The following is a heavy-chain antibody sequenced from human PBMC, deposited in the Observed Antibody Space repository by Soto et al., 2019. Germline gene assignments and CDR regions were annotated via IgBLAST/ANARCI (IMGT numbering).Heavy chain of an antibody. V-gene: IGHV4-59*08. CDR3: GAYDSGGYI. J-gene: IGHJ4*02. CDR2: IYYSGNT. D-gene: IGHD3-22*01. Sequence: QVQLQESGPGLVKASETLSHTCTVSGASISSYFWKWIRLSQGKGLENSGYIYYSGNTYYNPSLRVRVTISVDTSKKQFSLKLNSVTAADTAVYYCGAYDSGGYIWGQGTLVSVSS. CDR1: GASISSYF.